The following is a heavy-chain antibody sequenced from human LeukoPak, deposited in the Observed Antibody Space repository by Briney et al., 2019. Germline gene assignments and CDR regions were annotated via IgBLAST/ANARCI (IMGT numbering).Heavy chain of an antibody. Sequence: AGGSLRLSCAASGFTFSSYAMSWVRQAPGKGLEWVSAISGSGGGTYYADSVKGRFTISRDNSKNTLYLQMNSLRAEDTAVYYCAKDSLVATSPFDYWGQGTLVTVSS. CDR3: AKDSLVATSPFDY. D-gene: IGHD5-12*01. V-gene: IGHV3-23*01. CDR2: ISGSGGGT. CDR1: GFTFSSYA. J-gene: IGHJ4*02.